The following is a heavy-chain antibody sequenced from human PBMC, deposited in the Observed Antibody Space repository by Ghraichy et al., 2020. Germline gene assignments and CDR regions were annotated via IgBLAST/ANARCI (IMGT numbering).Heavy chain of an antibody. Sequence: SVKVSCKASGGTFSSYTISWVRQAPGQGLEWMGRIIPILGIANYAQKFQGRVTITADKSTSTAYMELSSLRSEDTAVYYCARESYYDSSGYGNWFDPWGQGTLVTVSS. D-gene: IGHD3-22*01. CDR2: IIPILGIA. CDR1: GGTFSSYT. CDR3: ARESYYDSSGYGNWFDP. J-gene: IGHJ5*02. V-gene: IGHV1-69*04.